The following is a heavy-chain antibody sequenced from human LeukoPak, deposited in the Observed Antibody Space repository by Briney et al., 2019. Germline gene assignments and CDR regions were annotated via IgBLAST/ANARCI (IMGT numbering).Heavy chain of an antibody. CDR3: ARALGVVVVAATPKLTPNWFDP. Sequence: SETLSLTCTVSGGSIRSDYWSWIRQPPGKGLEWIGYAYYSGSTKYNPSLKSRVIISVDTSKNQFSLKLSSVTAADAAVYYCARALGVVVVAATPKLTPNWFDPWGQGTLVTVSS. CDR1: GGSIRSDY. J-gene: IGHJ5*02. CDR2: AYYSGST. V-gene: IGHV4-59*01. D-gene: IGHD2-15*01.